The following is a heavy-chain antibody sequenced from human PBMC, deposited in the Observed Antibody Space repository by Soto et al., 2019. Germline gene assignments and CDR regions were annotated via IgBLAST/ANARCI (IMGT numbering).Heavy chain of an antibody. V-gene: IGHV1-2*04. Sequence: VASVKVSWKASGNTFTGYYMHWVRQAPGQGLEWMGWINPNSGGTNYAQKFQGWVTMTRDTSISTAYMELSRLRSDDTAVYYCARRSRGYYFDYWGQGTLVTVSS. CDR2: INPNSGGT. J-gene: IGHJ4*02. CDR1: GNTFTGYY. CDR3: ARRSRGYYFDY.